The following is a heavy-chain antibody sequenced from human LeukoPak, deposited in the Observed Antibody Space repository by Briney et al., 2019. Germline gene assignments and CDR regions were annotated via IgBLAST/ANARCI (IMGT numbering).Heavy chain of an antibody. CDR2: IIPKFGSA. Sequence: GASVKVSCKGSGGTFSSYAISWVRQAPGQGLEWMGGIIPKFGSANYAQKVQGRVTITADESTSTAYMELSSLRSEDTAVYYCARPATSFFVRPSRGWSYWYFDLWGRGTLVTVSS. J-gene: IGHJ2*01. D-gene: IGHD6-19*01. CDR1: GGTFSSYA. V-gene: IGHV1-69*01. CDR3: ARPATSFFVRPSRGWSYWYFDL.